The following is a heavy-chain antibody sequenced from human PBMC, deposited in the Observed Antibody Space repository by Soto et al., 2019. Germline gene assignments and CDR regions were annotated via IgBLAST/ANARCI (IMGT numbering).Heavy chain of an antibody. CDR3: ARVNQLLLNAVDL. CDR1: GFTFSIYS. Sequence: PGGSLRLSCSASGFTFSIYSMNWVRQAPGKGLEWVSYITKSSSIIYYADSMKGRFTISRGNAKNSLYLQMNSLRAEDTAVYYCARVNQLLLNAVDLWGQGTMVTVSS. D-gene: IGHD2-2*01. J-gene: IGHJ3*01. CDR2: ITKSSSII. V-gene: IGHV3-48*01.